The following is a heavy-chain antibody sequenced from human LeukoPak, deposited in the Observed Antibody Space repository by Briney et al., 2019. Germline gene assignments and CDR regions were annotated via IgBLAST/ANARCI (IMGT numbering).Heavy chain of an antibody. Sequence: GGSLRLSCAVSGFTFNSYGMSWVRQAPGKGLEWVSGISGRSDYIYYAESVKGRFTISRDNSKNTLYLQMNSLRAEDTAVYYCARAYTGAFYYWGQGTLVTVSS. V-gene: IGHV3-23*01. CDR1: GFTFNSYG. J-gene: IGHJ4*02. D-gene: IGHD2-8*02. CDR3: ARAYTGAFYY. CDR2: ISGRSDYI.